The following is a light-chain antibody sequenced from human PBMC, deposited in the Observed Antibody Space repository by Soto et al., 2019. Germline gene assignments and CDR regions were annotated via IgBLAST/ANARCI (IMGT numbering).Light chain of an antibody. CDR3: SSSTTSYFYV. J-gene: IGLJ1*01. CDR2: EVE. V-gene: IGLV2-14*01. CDR1: GRDIGAYNY. Sequence: LTQPASVSWSPGQSITISCTGSGRDIGAYNYVSLYEQHPVKAPKLIIYEVENRPSGVSNRFSASKSAFTASLTISGLQAEDEADYYCSSSTTSYFYVFGPGTKVTVL.